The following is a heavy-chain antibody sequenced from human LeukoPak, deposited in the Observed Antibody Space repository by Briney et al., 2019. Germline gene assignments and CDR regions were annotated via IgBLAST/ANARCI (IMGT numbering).Heavy chain of an antibody. D-gene: IGHD3-22*01. CDR1: GYTFTTYG. CDR3: ARGARMYYYDSSGYNDY. J-gene: IGHJ4*02. Sequence: ASVKVSCKASGYTFTTYGISWVRQAPCQGPEWMGWISSYSSNTHYAQELQGRGTLTTDTSTSTAYMDLRSLRSDDTAVYYCARGARMYYYDSSGYNDYWGQGTLVTVSS. CDR2: ISSYSSNT. V-gene: IGHV1-18*01.